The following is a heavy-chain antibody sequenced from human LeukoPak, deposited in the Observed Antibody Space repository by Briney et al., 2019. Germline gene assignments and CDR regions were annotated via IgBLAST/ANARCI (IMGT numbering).Heavy chain of an antibody. J-gene: IGHJ6*02. D-gene: IGHD6-19*01. CDR2: IRQDGSEK. Sequence: GGSLRLSCAASAFTFSSYWMSWVRQAPGKGLEWVANIRQDGSEKYYVDSVKGRFTISRDNAKNSLYLQMNSLRDEDTAVYYCAREAGYSSGWSKLAPLDYYYYGMDVWGQGTTVTVSS. CDR1: AFTFSSYW. CDR3: AREAGYSSGWSKLAPLDYYYYGMDV. V-gene: IGHV3-7*01.